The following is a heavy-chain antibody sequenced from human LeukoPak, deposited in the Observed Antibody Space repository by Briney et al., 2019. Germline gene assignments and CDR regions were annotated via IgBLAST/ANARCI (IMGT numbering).Heavy chain of an antibody. Sequence: PSETLSLTCTVSGGSISSYYWSWIRQPPGKGLEWIGYIYYSGSTNYNPSLKSQVTISVDTSKNQFSLKLSSVTAADTAVYYCARAQFPGSLDAFDIWGQGTMVTVSS. CDR3: ARAQFPGSLDAFDI. CDR2: IYYSGST. J-gene: IGHJ3*02. D-gene: IGHD2-15*01. CDR1: GGSISSYY. V-gene: IGHV4-59*01.